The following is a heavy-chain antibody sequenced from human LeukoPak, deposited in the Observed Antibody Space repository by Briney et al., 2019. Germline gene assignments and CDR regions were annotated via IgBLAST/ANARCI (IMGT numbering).Heavy chain of an antibody. J-gene: IGHJ3*02. CDR1: GGSFSGYY. Sequence: SETLSLTCAVYGGSFSGYYWSWIRQPPGKGLEWIGETNHSGSTNYNPSLKSRVTISVDTSKNQFSLKLSSVTAADTAVYYCARRMGYYDSSGHAFDIWGQGTMVTVSS. V-gene: IGHV4-34*01. CDR2: TNHSGST. D-gene: IGHD3-22*01. CDR3: ARRMGYYDSSGHAFDI.